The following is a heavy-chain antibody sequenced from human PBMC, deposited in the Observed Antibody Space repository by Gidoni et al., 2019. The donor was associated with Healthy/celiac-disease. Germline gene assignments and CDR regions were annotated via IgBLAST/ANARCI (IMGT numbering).Heavy chain of an antibody. CDR1: GGSIRSSSYY. CDR3: ARGGVVGATPVDD. J-gene: IGHJ4*02. D-gene: IGHD1-26*01. Sequence: QLQLQESGPGLVKPSETLSLTCTVSGGSIRSSSYYWGWLRQPPGKGLEWIGSIYYSGSTYYNPSLKSRVTISVDTSKNQFSLKLSSVTAADTAVYYCARGGVVGATPVDDWGQGTLVTVSS. CDR2: IYYSGST. V-gene: IGHV4-39*01.